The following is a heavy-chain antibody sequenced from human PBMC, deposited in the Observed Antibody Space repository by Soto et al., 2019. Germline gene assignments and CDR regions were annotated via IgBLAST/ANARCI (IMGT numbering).Heavy chain of an antibody. CDR3: ATWNGELIAFDY. Sequence: GASVKVSCKVSGYTLTELSMHWVRQAPGKGLEWMGGFDPEDGETIYAQKFQGRVTMTEDTSTDTAYMELSSLRSEDTAVYYCATWNGELIAFDYWGQGTLVTVSS. V-gene: IGHV1-24*01. J-gene: IGHJ4*02. D-gene: IGHD3-10*01. CDR2: FDPEDGET. CDR1: GYTLTELS.